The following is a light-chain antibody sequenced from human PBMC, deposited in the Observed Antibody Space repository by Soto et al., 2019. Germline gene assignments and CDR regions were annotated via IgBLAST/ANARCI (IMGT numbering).Light chain of an antibody. CDR1: SSDVGGYNF. CDR2: DVS. CDR3: SSYTSTNTQL. J-gene: IGLJ2*01. Sequence: QSALTKPASVSGSPGQSITISCTGTSSDVGGYNFVSWYQQHPGKAPKLMIYDVSNRPSGVSNRFSGSKSGNTASLTISGLHAEDEAHYYCSSYTSTNTQLFGGGTKVTVL. V-gene: IGLV2-14*03.